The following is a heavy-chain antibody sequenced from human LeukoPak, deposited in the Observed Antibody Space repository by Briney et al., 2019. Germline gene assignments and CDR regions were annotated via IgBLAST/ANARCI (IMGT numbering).Heavy chain of an antibody. CDR1: GFTFDDFD. Sequence: PGGSLRLSCAASGFTFDDFDMTWVRQAPGKGLEWVSGINWTGGTTGYADSVKGRFTFSRDNAKNSLYLQMNSLRAEDTALYYCARGFLEWSFDYWGQGTLVTVSS. CDR3: ARGFLEWSFDY. CDR2: INWTGGTT. V-gene: IGHV3-20*04. D-gene: IGHD3-3*01. J-gene: IGHJ4*02.